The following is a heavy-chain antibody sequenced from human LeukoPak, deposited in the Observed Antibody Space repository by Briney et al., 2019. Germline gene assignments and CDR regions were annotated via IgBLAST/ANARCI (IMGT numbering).Heavy chain of an antibody. D-gene: IGHD2-2*01. V-gene: IGHV3-73*01. CDR2: TRSKRNNYAT. Sequence: GGSLRLSCAGSGFTLSGSVIHWVRQAAGKGLEWVGRTRSKRNNYATAYAASVKGRFTISRDDSKNTVYLHMDSLKTEDTALYYCSRLEDTSPIEVALDIWGQGTVVTVSS. CDR3: SRLEDTSPIEVALDI. CDR1: GFTLSGSV. J-gene: IGHJ3*02.